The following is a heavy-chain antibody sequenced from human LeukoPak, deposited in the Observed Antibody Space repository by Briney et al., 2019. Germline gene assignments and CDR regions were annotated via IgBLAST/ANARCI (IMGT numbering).Heavy chain of an antibody. CDR3: ARDSAVAGPLY. CDR1: GGSFSSYA. Sequence: SVKVSCKASGGSFSSYAISWVRQAPGQGLERMGRIIPILGIANYAQKFQGRVTITADKSTSTAYMELSSLRSEDTAVYYCARDSAVAGPLYWGQGTLVTVSS. V-gene: IGHV1-69*04. CDR2: IIPILGIA. D-gene: IGHD6-19*01. J-gene: IGHJ4*02.